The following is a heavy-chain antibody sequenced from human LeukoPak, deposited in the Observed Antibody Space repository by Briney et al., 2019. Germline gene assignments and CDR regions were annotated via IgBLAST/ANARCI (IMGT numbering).Heavy chain of an antibody. V-gene: IGHV4-59*01. D-gene: IGHD5-12*01. Sequence: SETLSLTCTVSGGSISSYYWSWIRQPPGKGLEWVGYIYYSGSTNYNTSFKSRVTISVDTSKNQFSLKLSSVTAADTAVYYCTRGYSGWPYYFDYWGQGTLVTVSS. J-gene: IGHJ4*02. CDR2: IYYSGST. CDR1: GGSISSYY. CDR3: TRGYSGWPYYFDY.